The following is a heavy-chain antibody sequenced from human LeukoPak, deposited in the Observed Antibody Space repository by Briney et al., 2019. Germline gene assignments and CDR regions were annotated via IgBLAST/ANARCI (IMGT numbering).Heavy chain of an antibody. CDR1: GDSISGYY. D-gene: IGHD5-24*01. V-gene: IGHV4-4*07. CDR2: IYPSGST. Sequence: SETLSLTCTVSGDSISGYYWSWIRQPAGKGLEWIGRIYPSGSTNYNPSLKSRVTISVSTSKNQLSLKLSSVTAADTAVYYCARTATIGYYYYMDVWGKGTTVTVSS. CDR3: ARTATIGYYYYMDV. J-gene: IGHJ6*03.